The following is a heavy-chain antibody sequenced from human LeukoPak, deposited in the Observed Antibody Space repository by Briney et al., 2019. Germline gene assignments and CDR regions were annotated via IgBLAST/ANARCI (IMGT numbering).Heavy chain of an antibody. J-gene: IGHJ4*02. CDR2: VNHGGST. Sequence: PGGSLRLSCAASGFTFSSYGMHWIRQPPGKGLEWIGEVNHGGSTKYNPPLKSRVTISVGTSQNHFSLKLSSVTAADTAVYYCAIWDSSGYYFAYWGQGTLVTVSS. CDR1: GFTFSSYG. V-gene: IGHV4-34*08. D-gene: IGHD3-22*01. CDR3: AIWDSSGYYFAY.